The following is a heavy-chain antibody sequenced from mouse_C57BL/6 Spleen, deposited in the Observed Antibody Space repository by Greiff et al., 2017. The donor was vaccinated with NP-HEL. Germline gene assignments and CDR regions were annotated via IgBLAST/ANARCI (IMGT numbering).Heavy chain of an antibody. Sequence: QVQLQQSGAELVKPGASVKLSCKASGYTFTSYWMHWVKQRPGQGLEWIGMIHPNSGSTNYNEKFKSKATLTVDKSSSTAYMQLSSLTSEDSAVYYCARTTTVYFDYWGQGTTLTVSS. V-gene: IGHV1-64*01. CDR3: ARTTTVYFDY. D-gene: IGHD1-1*01. CDR1: GYTFTSYW. CDR2: IHPNSGST. J-gene: IGHJ2*01.